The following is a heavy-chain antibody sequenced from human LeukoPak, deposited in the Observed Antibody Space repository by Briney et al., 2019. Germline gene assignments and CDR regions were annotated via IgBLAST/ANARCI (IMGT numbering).Heavy chain of an antibody. CDR2: ISPNSGGT. J-gene: IGHJ3*02. CDR3: VRDGSFDI. CDR1: GYTFTGYY. D-gene: IGHD3-10*01. Sequence: ASVKVSCKTSGYTFTGYYIHWVRQAPGQGPKWMGWISPNSGGTNYAQKFQDRVSMTRDTSINTAYMELSRLRSDDTAVYYCVRDGSFDIWGQGTMVTVSS. V-gene: IGHV1-2*02.